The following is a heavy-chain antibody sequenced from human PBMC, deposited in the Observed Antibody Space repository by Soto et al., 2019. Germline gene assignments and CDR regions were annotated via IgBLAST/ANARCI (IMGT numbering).Heavy chain of an antibody. CDR2: INHTGST. CDR3: AGRPFGETVNWFDP. D-gene: IGHD3-10*01. J-gene: IGHJ5*02. V-gene: IGHV4-34*01. Sequence: SETLSLTCAVYGGSFSGYYWSWIRQPPGKGLEWIGEINHTGSTNYNPSLKSRVTISVDTSKNQFSLKLSSVTAADTAVYYCAGRPFGETVNWFDPWGQGTLVTVSS. CDR1: GGSFSGYY.